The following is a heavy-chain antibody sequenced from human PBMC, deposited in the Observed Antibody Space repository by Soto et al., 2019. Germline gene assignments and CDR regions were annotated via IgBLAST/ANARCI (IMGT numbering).Heavy chain of an antibody. CDR2: LFYTGHT. CDR3: ARVGYYDGSGYNAFNI. CDR1: GLSISNTDYF. Sequence: SETLSLTCTFSGLSISNTDYFWGLIRQTPWSDLQWIGSLFYTGHTYYNPSLLSRVTISADTSKNQFFLKLSSVTAADTAVYYCARVGYYDGSGYNAFNIWGQGTMVT. V-gene: IGHV4-39*07. J-gene: IGHJ3*02. D-gene: IGHD3-22*01.